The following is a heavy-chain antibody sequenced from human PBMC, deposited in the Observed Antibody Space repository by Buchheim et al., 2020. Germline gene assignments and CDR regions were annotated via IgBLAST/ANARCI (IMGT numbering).Heavy chain of an antibody. D-gene: IGHD4-17*01. Sequence: QVQLQESGPGLVKPSETLSLTCTVSGGSISSYYWSWIRQPPGKGLEWIGYIYYSGSTNYNPSLKSRVTISVDTSKNQFSLKLSSVTAADTAVYYCARDMNWATVTTHWYFDLWGRGTL. CDR2: IYYSGST. CDR1: GGSISSYY. J-gene: IGHJ2*01. CDR3: ARDMNWATVTTHWYFDL. V-gene: IGHV4-59*01.